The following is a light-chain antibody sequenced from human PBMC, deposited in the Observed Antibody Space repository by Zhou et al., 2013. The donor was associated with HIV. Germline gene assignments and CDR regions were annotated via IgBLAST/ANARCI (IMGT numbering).Light chain of an antibody. V-gene: IGKV1-39*01. Sequence: DVQLTQSPSSLSASVGDRVTLSCRASQGIGNYLAWYQQRPGKVPKLLIYAASSLQSGVPSRFRGSGSATDFTLTISGLQPEDTATYYCQQTYRFPPTFGQGTQGRDQ. CDR3: QQTYRFPPT. J-gene: IGKJ1*01. CDR2: AAS. CDR1: QGIGNY.